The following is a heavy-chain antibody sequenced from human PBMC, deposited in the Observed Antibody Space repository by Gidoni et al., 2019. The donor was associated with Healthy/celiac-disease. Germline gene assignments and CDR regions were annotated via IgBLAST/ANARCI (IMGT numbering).Heavy chain of an antibody. CDR1: GGSFSGYY. J-gene: IGHJ6*02. V-gene: IGHV4-34*01. CDR3: ARGRPEVSTMVVIRRGYYYGMDV. D-gene: IGHD3-22*01. Sequence: QVQLQQWGAGLLKPSETLSLTCAVSGGSFSGYYWSWVRQPPCKGLEWIGEITHRGSPNYNPSLKSRVTISVDTSKNQFSLKLSSVTAADTAVYHCARGRPEVSTMVVIRRGYYYGMDVWGQGTTVTVS. CDR2: ITHRGSP.